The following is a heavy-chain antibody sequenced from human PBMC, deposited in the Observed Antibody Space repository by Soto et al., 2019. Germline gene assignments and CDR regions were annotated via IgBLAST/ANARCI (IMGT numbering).Heavy chain of an antibody. CDR2: IIPIFGTA. V-gene: IGHV1-69*06. CDR1: GGTFSSYA. Sequence: SVKVSCKAAGGTFSSYAISWVRQAPGQGLEWMGGIIPIFGTANYAQKFQGRVTITADKSTSTAYMELSSLRSEDTAVYYCARDNSQNYGTPPASSWFHPWGQGPPVIVSA. D-gene: IGHD4-17*01. J-gene: IGHJ5*02. CDR3: ARDNSQNYGTPPASSWFHP.